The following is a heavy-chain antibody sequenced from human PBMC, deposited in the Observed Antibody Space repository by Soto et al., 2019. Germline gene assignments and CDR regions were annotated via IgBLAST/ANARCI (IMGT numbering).Heavy chain of an antibody. CDR1: GFTFSNYA. V-gene: IGHV3-23*01. CDR3: AKLNLFVSAAAGRGPFDY. Sequence: VQLLESGGGLVQPGGSLRLSCAASGFTFSNYAMSWVRQAPGKGLEWVSAVSGSGGNTYYADSVQGRFTISRDNSKNMLNLQMNSLRAEDTAVYYCAKLNLFVSAAAGRGPFDYWGQGTLVTVSP. D-gene: IGHD6-13*01. CDR2: VSGSGGNT. J-gene: IGHJ4*02.